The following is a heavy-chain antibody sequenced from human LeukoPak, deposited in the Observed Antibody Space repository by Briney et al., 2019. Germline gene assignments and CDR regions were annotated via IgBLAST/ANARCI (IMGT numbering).Heavy chain of an antibody. CDR2: ISAYNGNT. CDR3: ARAAGGSYYSYFDY. J-gene: IGHJ4*02. D-gene: IGHD1-26*01. Sequence: ASVKVPCKASGGTFSSYAISWVRQAPGQGLEWMGWISAYNGNTNYAQKLQGRVTMTTDTSTSTAYMELRSLRSDDTAVYYCARAAGGSYYSYFDYWGQGTLVTVSS. V-gene: IGHV1-18*01. CDR1: GGTFSSYA.